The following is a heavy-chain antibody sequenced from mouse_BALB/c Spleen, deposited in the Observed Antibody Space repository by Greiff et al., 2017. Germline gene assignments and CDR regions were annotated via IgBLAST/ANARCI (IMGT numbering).Heavy chain of an antibody. CDR2: ISSGSSTI. CDR3: ARGDGIYAMDY. Sequence: EVKLMESGGGLVQPGGSRKLSCAASGFTFSSFGMHWVRQAPEKGLEWVAYISSGSSTIYYADTVKGRFTISRDNPKNTLFLQMTSLRSEDTAMYYCARGDGIYAMDYWGQGTSVTVSS. CDR1: GFTFSSFG. D-gene: IGHD2-1*01. V-gene: IGHV5-17*02. J-gene: IGHJ4*01.